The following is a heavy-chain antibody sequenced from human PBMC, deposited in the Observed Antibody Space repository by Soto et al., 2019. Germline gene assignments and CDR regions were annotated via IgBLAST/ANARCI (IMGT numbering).Heavy chain of an antibody. J-gene: IGHJ3*02. CDR2: ISGTGTFI. V-gene: IGHV3-21*06. D-gene: IGHD2-21*02. CDR1: GFTFTRHS. Sequence: EVQLVESGGGLVKPGGSLRLSCAASGFTFTRHSMNWVRQAPGKGLEWVSCISGTGTFIYYSDSVKGRFTISRDDAKTSLYLQMNCRTAEDTAVYYSARGSGTDTGDALDIWGPGTMVSVS. CDR3: ARGSGTDTGDALDI.